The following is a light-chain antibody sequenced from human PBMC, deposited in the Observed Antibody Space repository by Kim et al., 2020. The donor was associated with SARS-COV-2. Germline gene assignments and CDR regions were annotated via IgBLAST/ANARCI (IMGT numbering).Light chain of an antibody. V-gene: IGKV3-15*01. Sequence: EIVMTQSPATLSVSPGERATLSCRASQSVSSNLAWYQQKLGQAPRLLIYGASTRATGIPARFSGSGSGTEFTLTISSLQSEDFAVYYSQHYNNYTPSTTFGQGTRLEIK. CDR3: QHYNNYTPSTT. CDR2: GAS. CDR1: QSVSSN. J-gene: IGKJ5*01.